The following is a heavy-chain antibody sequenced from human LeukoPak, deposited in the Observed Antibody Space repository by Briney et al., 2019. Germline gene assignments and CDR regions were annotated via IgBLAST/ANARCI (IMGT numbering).Heavy chain of an antibody. D-gene: IGHD6-19*01. V-gene: IGHV3-23*01. CDR2: MSADAGRI. J-gene: IGHJ4*02. CDR1: GFTFSGYA. CDR3: ATYSSGWYSVY. Sequence: PGGSLRLSCAASGFTFSGYAMSWVRQAPGKGLEWVSGMSADAGRIYYADSVRGRFTISRDNSKNTLYLQMNSLRAEDTAVYYCATYSSGWYSVYWGQGTLVTVSS.